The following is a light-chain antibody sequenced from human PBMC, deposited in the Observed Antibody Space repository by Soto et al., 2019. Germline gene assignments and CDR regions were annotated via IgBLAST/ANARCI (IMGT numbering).Light chain of an antibody. CDR2: GAA. J-gene: IGKJ1*01. CDR3: QQYDSSPRT. CDR1: QRVSSN. V-gene: IGKV3-20*01. Sequence: VITPSXXTLXSSPXXKPTLXXXASQRVSSNFASYQQQPRQAPRRLIYGAASRAADIPDRCSGSGSGTDFTLTINRLEPEDFAVYYCQQYDSSPRTFGQGTKVEIK.